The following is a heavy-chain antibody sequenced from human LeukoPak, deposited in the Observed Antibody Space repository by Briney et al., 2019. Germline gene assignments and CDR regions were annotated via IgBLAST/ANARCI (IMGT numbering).Heavy chain of an antibody. CDR2: IYYSGST. J-gene: IGHJ4*02. CDR1: GGSISSSSYY. V-gene: IGHV4-39*01. D-gene: IGHD3-22*01. Sequence: SETLSLTCTVSGGSISSSSYYWGWIRQPPGKGLEWIGSIYYSGSTYYNPSLKSRVTISVDTSKNQFSLKLSSVTAADTAVYYCARQEFGIVVVTKHYYSDYWGQGTLVTVSS. CDR3: ARQEFGIVVVTKHYYSDY.